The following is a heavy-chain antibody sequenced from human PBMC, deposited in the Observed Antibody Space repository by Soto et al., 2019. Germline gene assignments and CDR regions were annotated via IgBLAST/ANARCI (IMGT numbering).Heavy chain of an antibody. D-gene: IGHD3-22*01. CDR1: GFTFSSYD. V-gene: IGHV3-13*01. CDR3: ARGSTMIVVGRNWFDP. Sequence: GGSLRLSCVASGFTFSSYDMHWVRQATGKGLEWVSAIGTAGDTYYPGSVKGRFTISRENAKNSLYLQMNSLRAEDTAVYYCARGSTMIVVGRNWFDPWGQGTLVTVSS. J-gene: IGHJ5*02. CDR2: IGTAGDT.